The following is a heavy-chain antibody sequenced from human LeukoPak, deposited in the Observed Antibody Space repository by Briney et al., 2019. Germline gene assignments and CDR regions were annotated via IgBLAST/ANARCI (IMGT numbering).Heavy chain of an antibody. CDR2: IYRGGST. J-gene: IGHJ6*02. V-gene: IGHV3-53*01. D-gene: IGHD5-12*01. CDR3: AREIISRAGYSGYDKGGHYYYYGMDV. Sequence: GSLRLSCAASGSTVSSNYMSWVRQAPGKGLEWVSVIYRGGSTYYADSVKGRFTISRDNSKNTLYLQMNSLRAEDTAVYYCAREIISRAGYSGYDKGGHYYYYGMDVWGQGTTVTVSS. CDR1: GSTVSSNY.